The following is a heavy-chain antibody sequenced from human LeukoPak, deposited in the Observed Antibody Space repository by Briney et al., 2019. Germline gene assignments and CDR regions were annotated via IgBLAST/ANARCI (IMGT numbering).Heavy chain of an antibody. CDR2: ISGSSVST. Sequence: GGSLRLSCAASGFTVSNYAMTWVRQAPGRGLEWVSTISGSSVSTYYADSVKGRFTISRDSSKNTLCLQMTSLRAGDTAVYYCAKGAGYDYYGVDVWGQGTTVTVSS. J-gene: IGHJ6*02. CDR3: AKGAGYDYYGVDV. CDR1: GFTVSNYA. V-gene: IGHV3-23*01.